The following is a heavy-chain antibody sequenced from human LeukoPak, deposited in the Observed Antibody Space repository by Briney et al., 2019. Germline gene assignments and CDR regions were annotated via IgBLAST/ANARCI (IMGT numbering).Heavy chain of an antibody. CDR2: IYYSGST. Sequence: SETLSLTCTVSGGSISSSSYYWGWIRQPPGKGLEWIGSIYYSGSTYYNPSLKSRVTISVDTSKNQFSLKLSSVTAADTAVYYCARQGRRCSSTSCRDYWGQGTLVTVSS. CDR1: GGSISSSSYY. V-gene: IGHV4-39*01. J-gene: IGHJ4*02. CDR3: ARQGRRCSSTSCRDY. D-gene: IGHD2-2*01.